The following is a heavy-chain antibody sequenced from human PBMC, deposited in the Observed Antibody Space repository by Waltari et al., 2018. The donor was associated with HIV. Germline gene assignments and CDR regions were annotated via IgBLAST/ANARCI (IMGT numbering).Heavy chain of an antibody. CDR2: VYISGSA. J-gene: IGHJ2*01. CDR3: ARGLDILTGYYHWFSDL. Sequence: QVQLQESGPGLVKPSQPLSLTCTVSGGSITSGSYYWIWIRQPAGKGLEWIGRVYISGSANYNPSLRSRVTMSLDTSKNQFSLKLSSVTAADTAVYYCARGLDILTGYYHWFSDLWGRGTLVTVSS. V-gene: IGHV4-61*02. D-gene: IGHD3-9*01. CDR1: GGSITSGSYY.